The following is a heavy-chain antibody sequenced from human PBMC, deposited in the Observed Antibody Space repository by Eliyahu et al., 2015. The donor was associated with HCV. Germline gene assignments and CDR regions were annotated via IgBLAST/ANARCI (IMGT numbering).Heavy chain of an antibody. CDR1: GFXFXSYG. Sequence: QVQLVESGGGVVQPGRSLRLSCAASGFXFXSYGXHWVRQAPGKGLEWVAVISYDGSNKYYADSVKGRFTISRDNSKNTLYLQMNSLRAEDTAVYYCAKADGDYGGAFDIWGQGTMVTVSS. D-gene: IGHD4-17*01. CDR2: ISYDGSNK. CDR3: AKADGDYGGAFDI. V-gene: IGHV3-30*18. J-gene: IGHJ3*02.